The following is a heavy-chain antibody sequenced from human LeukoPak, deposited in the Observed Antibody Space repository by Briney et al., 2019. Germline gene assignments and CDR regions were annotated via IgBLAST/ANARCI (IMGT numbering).Heavy chain of an antibody. V-gene: IGHV3-7*03. CDR3: ARYYYDSSGYYYFDY. CDR1: GFTFSSYW. Sequence: PGGSLRLSCAASGFTFSSYWMSWVRQAPGKGLEWVANIKQDGSEKYYVDSVKGRFTISRDNAKNSLSLQMNSLRAEDTAVYFCARYYYDSSGYYYFDYWGQGTLVTVSS. J-gene: IGHJ4*02. CDR2: IKQDGSEK. D-gene: IGHD3-22*01.